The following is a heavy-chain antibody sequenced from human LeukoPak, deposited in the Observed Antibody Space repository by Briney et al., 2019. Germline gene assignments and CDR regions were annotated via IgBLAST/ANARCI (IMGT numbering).Heavy chain of an antibody. CDR1: GGSFSGYY. CDR2: LNHSGST. CDR3: ARGPQVAAAGTNFDY. D-gene: IGHD6-13*01. V-gene: IGHV4-34*01. Sequence: SETLSLTCAVYGGSFSGYYWSWIRQPPGKGLEWIGELNHSGSTNYNPSLKSRVTISVDTSKNQFSLKLSSVTAADTAVYYCARGPQVAAAGTNFDYWGQGTLVTVYS. J-gene: IGHJ4*02.